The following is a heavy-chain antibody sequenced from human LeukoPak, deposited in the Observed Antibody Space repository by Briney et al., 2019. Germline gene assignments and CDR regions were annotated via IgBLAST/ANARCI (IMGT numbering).Heavy chain of an antibody. CDR1: GFTFSSYA. Sequence: PGGSLRLSCSASGFTFSSYAMHWVRQAPGKGLEYVSAISSNGGSTYYADSVKGRFTISRDNSENTLYLQMSSLRAEDTAVYCCVCGIIADPETFQHWGQGTLVTVSS. J-gene: IGHJ1*01. CDR3: VCGIIADPETFQH. D-gene: IGHD6-13*01. V-gene: IGHV3-64D*09. CDR2: ISSNGGST.